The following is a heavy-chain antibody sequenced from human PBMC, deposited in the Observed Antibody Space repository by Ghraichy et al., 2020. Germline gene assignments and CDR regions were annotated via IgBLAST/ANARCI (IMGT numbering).Heavy chain of an antibody. D-gene: IGHD6-13*01. CDR2: ISWDGGST. J-gene: IGHJ4*02. CDR1: GLNFRDYA. CDR3: ATACFLPGYTNNWAEFDY. Sequence: GGSLRLSCAASGLNFRDYAMYWVRQAPGKGLEWVSLISWDGGSTYYGDSVKGRFTISRDNSKNFLFLQMSSLRTKDTALYYCATACFLPGYTNNWAEFDYWGQGTLVTVSS. V-gene: IGHV3-43D*03.